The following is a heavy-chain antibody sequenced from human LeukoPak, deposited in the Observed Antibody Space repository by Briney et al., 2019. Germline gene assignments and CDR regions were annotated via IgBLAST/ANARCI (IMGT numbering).Heavy chain of an antibody. CDR3: AKTLRESSGREYFDL. J-gene: IGHJ2*01. CDR2: VSGSGGST. D-gene: IGHD6-19*01. CDR1: AFTFSSYA. Sequence: QPGGSLRLSRAAAAFTFSSYAMSWVRQAPGKGLEWVSAVSGSGGSTYYADSVKGRFTISRDNSKNTLYLQMNSLRAEDTAVYYCAKTLRESSGREYFDLWGRGTLVTVSS. V-gene: IGHV3-23*01.